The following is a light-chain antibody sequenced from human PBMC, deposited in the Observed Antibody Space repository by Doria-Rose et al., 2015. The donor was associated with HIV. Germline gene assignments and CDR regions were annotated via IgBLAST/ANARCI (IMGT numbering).Light chain of an antibody. CDR2: DGS. CDR3: HQYGTSWT. J-gene: IGKJ1*01. Sequence: TQSPGTLSLSPGERATLSCRASQRFSSTYLAWYQQKPGQAPSLLIYDGSTRATGIPDRFSSSESGTDFTLTINRLEPEDFALYYCHQYGTSWTFGQGTKMEI. V-gene: IGKV3-20*01. CDR1: QRFSSTY.